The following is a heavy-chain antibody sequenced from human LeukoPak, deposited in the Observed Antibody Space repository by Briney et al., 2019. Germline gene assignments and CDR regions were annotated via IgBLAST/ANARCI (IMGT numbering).Heavy chain of an antibody. CDR3: ARPHSSGWRDAFDI. D-gene: IGHD6-19*01. Sequence: PGESLKISCKGSGYSLTSYWIGWVRQVPGKGLEWMGSIYPGDSDTRYSTSFQGQVTISADKSISTAYLQWSTLKASATAMYYCARPHSSGWRDAFDIWGQGTMVTVSS. CDR2: IYPGDSDT. V-gene: IGHV5-51*01. CDR1: GYSLTSYW. J-gene: IGHJ3*02.